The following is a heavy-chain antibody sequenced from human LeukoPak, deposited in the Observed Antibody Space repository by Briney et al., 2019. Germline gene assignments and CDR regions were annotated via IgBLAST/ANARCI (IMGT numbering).Heavy chain of an antibody. CDR2: IKQDGSEK. CDR1: GFTFSSYW. Sequence: PGGSLRLSCAASGFTFSSYWMSWVRQAPGKGLEWVANIKQDGSEKYYVDSVKGRFTISRDNAKNSLYLQMNSLRAEDTAVYYCARARGMVRAYYFDYWGQGTLVTVSS. V-gene: IGHV3-7*01. J-gene: IGHJ4*02. D-gene: IGHD3-10*01. CDR3: ARARGMVRAYYFDY.